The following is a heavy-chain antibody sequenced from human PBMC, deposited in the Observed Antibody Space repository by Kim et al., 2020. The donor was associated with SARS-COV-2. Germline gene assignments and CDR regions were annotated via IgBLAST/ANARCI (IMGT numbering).Heavy chain of an antibody. J-gene: IGHJ6*03. V-gene: IGHV4-59*01. Sequence: SETLSLTCSFSGGSFSIYYWSWIRLPPGKGPEWLGYISSSGDTFSNPSLKSRITMSVDTSKSHFSLHLASVTAADAAAYYCARARFGEAAGDYFYYYMD. CDR3: ARARFGEAAGDYFYYYMD. CDR1: GGSFSIYY. CDR2: ISSSGDT. D-gene: IGHD3-10*01.